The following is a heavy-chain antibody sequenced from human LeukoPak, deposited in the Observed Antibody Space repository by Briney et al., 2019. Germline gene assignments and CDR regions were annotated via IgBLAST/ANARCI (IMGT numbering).Heavy chain of an antibody. Sequence: PGGSLRHSCAASGFTFSDYWMSWVRQAPGQGLEWVANINQDASVSHYIDSVKGRFTISRDNAKNSLFLQMNRLRAEDTALYYCARKVGDYWGQGTLVTVSS. J-gene: IGHJ4*02. CDR2: INQDASVS. CDR3: ARKVGDY. D-gene: IGHD3-16*01. CDR1: GFTFSDYW. V-gene: IGHV3-7*01.